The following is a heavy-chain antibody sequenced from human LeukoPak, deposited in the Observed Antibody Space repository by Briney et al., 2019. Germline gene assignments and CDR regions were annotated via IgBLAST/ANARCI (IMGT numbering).Heavy chain of an antibody. CDR2: INGDGSTT. J-gene: IGHJ4*02. D-gene: IGHD2-15*01. CDR3: ARDTQAARFDY. Sequence: GGSLRLSCAASGFSFSSHWMHWVRQAPGKGLVWVSRINGDGSTTTDADSVKGRFTISRDNAKNTLYLQMNSLRAEDTAVYYCARDTQAARFDYWGQGTLVTVSS. CDR1: GFSFSSHW. V-gene: IGHV3-74*01.